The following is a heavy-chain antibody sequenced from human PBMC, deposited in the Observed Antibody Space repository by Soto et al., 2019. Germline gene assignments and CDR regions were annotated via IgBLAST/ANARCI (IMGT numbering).Heavy chain of an antibody. D-gene: IGHD2-8*01. V-gene: IGHV4-34*01. CDR1: GGSFSGYY. CDR3: ARVGPIVLMVYEDYFDY. Sequence: SETLSLTCAVYGGSFSGYYWSWIRQPPGKGLEWIGEINHSGSTNYNPSLKSRVTISVDTSKNQFSLKLSSVTAADTAVYYCARVGPIVLMVYEDYFDYWGQGTLVTVSS. J-gene: IGHJ4*02. CDR2: INHSGST.